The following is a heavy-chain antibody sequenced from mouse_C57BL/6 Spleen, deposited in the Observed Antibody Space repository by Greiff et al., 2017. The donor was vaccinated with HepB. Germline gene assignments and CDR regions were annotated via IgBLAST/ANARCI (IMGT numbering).Heavy chain of an antibody. CDR3: ARRYYGSFDY. CDR2: INYDGSST. D-gene: IGHD1-1*01. CDR1: GFTFSDYY. J-gene: IGHJ2*01. Sequence: EVQLVESEGGLVQPGSSMKLSCTASGFTFSDYYMAWVRQVPEKGLEWVANINYDGSSTYYLDSLKSRFIISRDNAKNILYLQMSSLKSEDTATYYCARRYYGSFDYWGQGTTLTVS. V-gene: IGHV5-16*01.